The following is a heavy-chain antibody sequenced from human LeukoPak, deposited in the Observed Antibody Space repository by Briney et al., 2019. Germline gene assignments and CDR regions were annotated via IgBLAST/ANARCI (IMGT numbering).Heavy chain of an antibody. J-gene: IGHJ4*02. Sequence: ASVKVSCTASGYTFTSYGISWVRQAPGQGLEWMGWISAYTGNTNYAQKFQGRVTMTTDTSASTAYMELRSLRSDDTAVFYCVRGRRAATILGGLDYWGQGTLVIVSS. D-gene: IGHD5-12*01. V-gene: IGHV1-18*01. CDR3: VRGRRAATILGGLDY. CDR2: ISAYTGNT. CDR1: GYTFTSYG.